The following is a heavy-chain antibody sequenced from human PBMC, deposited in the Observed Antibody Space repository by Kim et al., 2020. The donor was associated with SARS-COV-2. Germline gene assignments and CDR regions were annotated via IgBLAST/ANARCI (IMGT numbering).Heavy chain of an antibody. V-gene: IGHV3-48*02. CDR2: ISSRSDTR. CDR1: GFSFSRYS. CDR3: ARPPYIESTGAFFWYFDL. J-gene: IGHJ2*01. Sequence: GGSLRLSCAASGFSFSRYSMDWVRQAPGKGPEWISYISSRSDTRYYADSVEGRFTISRDNANNLLYLQMDGLRDGDTAVYYCARPPYIESTGAFFWYFDLWGRGTLVTVSS. D-gene: IGHD1-1*01.